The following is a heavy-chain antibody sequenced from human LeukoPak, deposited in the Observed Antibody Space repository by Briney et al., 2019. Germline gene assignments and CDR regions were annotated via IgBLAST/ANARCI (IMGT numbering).Heavy chain of an antibody. CDR3: ARDVLRGIAAAGTSYSAFDP. CDR2: ISAYNGNT. J-gene: IGHJ5*02. CDR1: GYTVTSYG. D-gene: IGHD6-13*01. V-gene: IGHV1-18*01. Sequence: ASVKVSCKASGYTVTSYGISWVRQAPGQGLEWMGWISAYNGNTNYAQKLQGRVTMTTDTSTSTAYMELRSLRSDDTAVYYCARDVLRGIAAAGTSYSAFDPWGQGTLVTVSS.